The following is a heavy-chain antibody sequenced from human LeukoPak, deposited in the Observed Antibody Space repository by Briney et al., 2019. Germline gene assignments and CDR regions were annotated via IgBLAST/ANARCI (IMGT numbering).Heavy chain of an antibody. J-gene: IGHJ5*02. CDR3: AREVEWERFDA. CDR2: ISGSGGST. V-gene: IGHV3-23*01. Sequence: TGGSLRLSCAASGFTFSSYAMSWVRQAPGKGLEWVSAISGSGGSTYYADSVKGRFTTSRNNARNSLYLQMNSLRDGDTAVYYCAREVEWERFDAWGQGTLVTVSS. CDR1: GFTFSSYA. D-gene: IGHD1-26*01.